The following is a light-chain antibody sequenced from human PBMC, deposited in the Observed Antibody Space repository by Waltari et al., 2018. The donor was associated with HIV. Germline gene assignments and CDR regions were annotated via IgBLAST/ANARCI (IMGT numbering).Light chain of an antibody. CDR1: SGHSDYA. V-gene: IGLV4-69*01. CDR3: QTWDTGIII. CDR2: LNNDGSH. J-gene: IGLJ2*01. Sequence: QPVVTQSPSAAASLGASVKLTCNLSSGHSDYAIAWHQQHPQKGPRYLMRLNNDGSHYKWDGLPDRFSGSSSGAERYLIISSLQSGDEADYSCQTWDTGIIIFGGGTKLTVL.